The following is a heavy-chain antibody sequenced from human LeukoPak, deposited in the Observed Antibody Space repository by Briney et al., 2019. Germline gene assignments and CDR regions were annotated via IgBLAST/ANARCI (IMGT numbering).Heavy chain of an antibody. CDR2: SYSSGST. CDR3: ARECSSTSCIFDN. V-gene: IGHV4-39*07. Sequence: SETLSLTCTVSGGSISRTSYYWGWIRQPPGKGLEWIGSSYSSGSTYYNPSLKSRVTISVDTSKNQFSLKLNSVTAAADTAVYSCARECSSTSCIFDNWGQGTLVTV. D-gene: IGHD2-2*01. CDR1: GGSISRTSYY. J-gene: IGHJ4*02.